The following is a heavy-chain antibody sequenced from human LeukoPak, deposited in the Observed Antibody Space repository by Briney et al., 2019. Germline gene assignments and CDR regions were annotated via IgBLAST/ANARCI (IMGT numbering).Heavy chain of an antibody. CDR3: AGGRDSYRGAY. D-gene: IGHD3-16*01. Sequence: GESLKTSCHSSGYSFTSYWIGWVRQNPGKGLEWIGIIYSGYSEALYTPSFQGQVNIAVDRYITAASLEWPSLTAPDTAIYHSAGGRDSYRGAYWGQGTLVSVSS. CDR2: IYSGYSEA. V-gene: IGHV5-51*01. J-gene: IGHJ4*02. CDR1: GYSFTSYW.